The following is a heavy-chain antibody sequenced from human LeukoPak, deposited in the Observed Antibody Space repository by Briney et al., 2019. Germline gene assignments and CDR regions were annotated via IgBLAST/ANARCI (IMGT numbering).Heavy chain of an antibody. CDR3: ARSHCSSTSCWGDYYYYGMDV. CDR1: GGTFSSYA. V-gene: IGHV1-69*13. J-gene: IGHJ6*02. Sequence: SVKVSCKASGGTFSSYAISWVRQAPGQGLEWMGGIIPIFGTANYAQKFQGRVTITADESTSTAYMELSSLRSEDTAVYYCARSHCSSTSCWGDYYYYGMDVWGQGTTVTVSS. D-gene: IGHD2-2*01. CDR2: IIPIFGTA.